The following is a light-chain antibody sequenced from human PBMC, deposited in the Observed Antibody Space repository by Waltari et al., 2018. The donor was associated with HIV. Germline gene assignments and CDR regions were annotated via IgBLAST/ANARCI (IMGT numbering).Light chain of an antibody. CDR2: EVS. CDR3: SSYAGSNNLRV. Sequence: QSALTQPPSASGSPGQSVTISCTGTSSDVGGYNYVSWYQQHPGKAPKLMIYEVSKRPSGVPDRFFCSKSGNTASLTVSGLQAEDEADYYCSSYAGSNNLRVFGGGTKLTVL. V-gene: IGLV2-8*01. J-gene: IGLJ2*01. CDR1: SSDVGGYNY.